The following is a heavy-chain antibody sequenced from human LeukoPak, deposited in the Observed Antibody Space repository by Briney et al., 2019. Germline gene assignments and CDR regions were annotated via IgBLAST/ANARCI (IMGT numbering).Heavy chain of an antibody. V-gene: IGHV3-15*01. J-gene: IGHJ4*02. CDR1: RLPFSIAW. CDR3: TTPVHYSDSRFDF. D-gene: IGHD3-22*01. Sequence: PGGSLRLSCAGSRLPFSIAWMTWVRQAPGKGLEWVGRIKSRADGGTTDYAAPVKGRFDISRDDSKSTVYLQMNSLRTEDTAVYYCTTPVHYSDSRFDFWGQGTLVTVSS. CDR2: IKSRADGGTT.